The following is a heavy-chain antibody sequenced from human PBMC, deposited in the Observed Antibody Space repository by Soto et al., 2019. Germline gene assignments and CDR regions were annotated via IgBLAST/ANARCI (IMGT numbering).Heavy chain of an antibody. J-gene: IGHJ4*02. CDR1: VYTFTTYA. Sequence: GASVKVSCKASVYTFTTYAIHWVRQAPGQRLEWMGWIDAGNGNTKYSQRFQGRVTITRDTSASTAYMELSSLTSEDTAVYYCARGVVLRFLEWPPPHYLDYWGQGTLVTVSS. CDR3: ARGVVLRFLEWPPPHYLDY. CDR2: IDAGNGNT. D-gene: IGHD3-3*01. V-gene: IGHV1-3*01.